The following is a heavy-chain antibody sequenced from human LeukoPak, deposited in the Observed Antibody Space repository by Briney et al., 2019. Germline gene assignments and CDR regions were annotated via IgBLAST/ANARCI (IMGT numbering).Heavy chain of an antibody. CDR3: ARRGGHYDSSGYYYK. V-gene: IGHV3-48*03. Sequence: PGGSLRLSCAASGFTFSGYGMHWVRQAPGKGLEWVSYISSSGSTTKYADSVKGRFTISRDNAKNSLYLQMNSLRVEDTAVYYCARRGGHYDSSGYYYKWGQGTLVTVSS. D-gene: IGHD3-22*01. CDR1: GFTFSGYG. J-gene: IGHJ4*02. CDR2: ISSSGSTT.